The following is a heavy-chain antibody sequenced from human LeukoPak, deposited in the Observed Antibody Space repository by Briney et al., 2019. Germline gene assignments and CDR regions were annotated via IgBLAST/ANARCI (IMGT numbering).Heavy chain of an antibody. D-gene: IGHD3-22*01. CDR1: GYSFTSYW. V-gene: IGHV5-51*01. J-gene: IGHJ4*02. Sequence: PGESLKISCKGSGYSFTSYWIGWVRQMPGKGLEWMGIIYPGDSDTRYSPSSQGQVTISADKSISTAYLQWSSLKASDTAMYYCARLPHYYDSSGFPDYWGQGTLVTVSS. CDR2: IYPGDSDT. CDR3: ARLPHYYDSSGFPDY.